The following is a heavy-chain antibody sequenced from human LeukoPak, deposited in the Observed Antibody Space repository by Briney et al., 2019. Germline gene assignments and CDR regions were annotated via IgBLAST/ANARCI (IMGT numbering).Heavy chain of an antibody. D-gene: IGHD6-6*01. Sequence: GESLKISCKGSGYSFTSYWIGWVRQMPGKGLEWMGIIYPGDSDTRYSPSFQGQVTISADKSISTAYLQWSSLKALDTAMYYCARHPGGYSSSHDYYYYYYMDVWGKGTTVTVSS. CDR2: IYPGDSDT. CDR1: GYSFTSYW. V-gene: IGHV5-51*01. CDR3: ARHPGGYSSSHDYYYYYYMDV. J-gene: IGHJ6*03.